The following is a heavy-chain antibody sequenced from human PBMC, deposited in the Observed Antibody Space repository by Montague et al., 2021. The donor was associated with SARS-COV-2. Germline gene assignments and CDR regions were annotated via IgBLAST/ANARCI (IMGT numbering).Heavy chain of an antibody. CDR1: GFAFSSSW. CDR2: MKYDGSEK. V-gene: IGHV3-7*01. J-gene: IGHJ4*01. CDR3: ARDPNSSGGNMGSF. D-gene: IGHD6-19*01. Sequence: SLRLSFAASGFAFSSSWMSWVRQSPGKGLEWVAIMKYDGSEKYYVDSVKGRFTISRDNARRSVFLQMNSLRAEDTAVYFCARDPNSSGGNMGSFWGRGTLVSVS.